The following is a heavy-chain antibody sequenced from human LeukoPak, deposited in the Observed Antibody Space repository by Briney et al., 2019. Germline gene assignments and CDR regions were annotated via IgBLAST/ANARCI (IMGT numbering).Heavy chain of an antibody. Sequence: SETLSLTCTVSGGSISSYYWSWIRHPPGKGLEWIGYIYYSGSTNYNPSLKSRVTISVDTSKNQFSLRLSSMTAADTAVYYCARVTGYMIEDYFDYWGQGTLVTVSS. V-gene: IGHV4-59*01. D-gene: IGHD3-22*01. CDR2: IYYSGST. CDR3: ARVTGYMIEDYFDY. J-gene: IGHJ4*02. CDR1: GGSISSYY.